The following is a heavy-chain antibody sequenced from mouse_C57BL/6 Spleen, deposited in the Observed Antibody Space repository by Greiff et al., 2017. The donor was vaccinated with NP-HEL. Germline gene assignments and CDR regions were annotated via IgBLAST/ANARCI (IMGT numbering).Heavy chain of an antibody. CDR3: ARGITTRVYYAMDY. D-gene: IGHD2-4*01. CDR1: GFTFSDYG. J-gene: IGHJ4*01. V-gene: IGHV5-17*01. CDR2: ISSGSSTI. Sequence: EVKLVESGGGLVKPGGSLKLSCAASGFTFSDYGMHWVRQAPEKGLEWVAYISSGSSTIYYADTVKGRFTISRDNAKNTLFLQMTSLRSEDTAMYYCARGITTRVYYAMDYWGQGTSVTVSS.